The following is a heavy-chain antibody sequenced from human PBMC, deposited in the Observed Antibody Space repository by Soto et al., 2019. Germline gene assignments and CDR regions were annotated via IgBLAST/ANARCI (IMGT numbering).Heavy chain of an antibody. CDR1: GGSISSSSYY. V-gene: IGHV4-39*01. J-gene: IGHJ6*03. D-gene: IGHD6-6*01. Sequence: SETLSLTCTVSGGSISSSSYYWGWIRQPPGKGLEWIGSIYYSGSTYYNPSLKSRVTISVDTSKNQFSLKLSSVTAADTAVYYCARLLFEYSSSVDYYMDVWGKGTTVTVSS. CDR2: IYYSGST. CDR3: ARLLFEYSSSVDYYMDV.